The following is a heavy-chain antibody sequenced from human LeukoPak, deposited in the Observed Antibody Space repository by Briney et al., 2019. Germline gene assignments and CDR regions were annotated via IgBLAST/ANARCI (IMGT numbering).Heavy chain of an antibody. CDR2: IYYSGST. V-gene: IGHV4-39*01. CDR1: GGSISSSRYY. D-gene: IGHD1-26*01. Sequence: SETLSLTYTVSGGSISSSRYYWGWIRQPPGKGLEWIGTIYYSGSTYYNPSLKSRVTISVDTSKNQFSLKLSSVTAADTAVYYCARLRELRTGGYWGQGTLVTVSS. CDR3: ARLRELRTGGY. J-gene: IGHJ4*02.